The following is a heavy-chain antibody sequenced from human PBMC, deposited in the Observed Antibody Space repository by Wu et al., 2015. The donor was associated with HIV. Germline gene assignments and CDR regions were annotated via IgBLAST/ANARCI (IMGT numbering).Heavy chain of an antibody. J-gene: IGHJ3*02. CDR3: ARGTQELVPKSAFDI. CDR1: GYTFTNYY. V-gene: IGHV1-46*01. Sequence: QLVQSGAEVKKPGASVKFSCKASGYTFTNYYIHWVRQAPGQGLEWMGIIDPSDETTTYAQKFQGRLTMTRDTSTSTFYMDLSSLRSEDTAVYYCARGTQELVPKSAFDIWGQGTMVIVSS. D-gene: IGHD6-13*01. CDR2: IDPSDETT.